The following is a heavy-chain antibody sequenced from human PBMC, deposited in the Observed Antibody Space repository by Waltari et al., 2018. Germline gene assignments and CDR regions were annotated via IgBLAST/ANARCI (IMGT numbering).Heavy chain of an antibody. Sequence: EVQLVESGGGLVQPGGSLRLSCAASGFTFSSYWMSWVRQAPGKGLEGVSNKQQDGSEKDYVDSVKGRFTISRDNAKNSLYLQMNSLRAEDTAVYYCARVGYYYGSGSYRIDYWGQGTLVTVSS. V-gene: IGHV3-7*01. D-gene: IGHD3-10*01. CDR1: GFTFSSYW. CDR2: KQQDGSEK. J-gene: IGHJ4*02. CDR3: ARVGYYYGSGSYRIDY.